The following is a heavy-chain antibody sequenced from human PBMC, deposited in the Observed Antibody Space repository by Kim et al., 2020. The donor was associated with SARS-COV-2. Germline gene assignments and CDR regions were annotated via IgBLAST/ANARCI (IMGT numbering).Heavy chain of an antibody. CDR3: ARGYYDSSGYYGFDP. V-gene: IGHV1-69*04. J-gene: IGHJ5*02. D-gene: IGHD3-22*01. Sequence: QKFQGRVTITADKSTSTAYMELSSLRSEDTAVYYCARGYYDSSGYYGFDPWGQGTLVTVSS.